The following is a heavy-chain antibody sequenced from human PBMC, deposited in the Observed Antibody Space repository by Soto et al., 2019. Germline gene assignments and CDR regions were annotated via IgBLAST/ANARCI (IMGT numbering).Heavy chain of an antibody. J-gene: IGHJ4*02. CDR3: ARVWFSDSSAYYHPPDS. CDR2: IYPGDSDT. Sequence: GEALKISCKGSGYSVTSYWLAWVRQMPGKGLEWMGIIYPGDSDTRYSPSFQGQVTISADKSISTAYLQWSSLKTSDTAMYYCARVWFSDSSAYYHPPDSWGQGTLVTVSS. D-gene: IGHD3-22*01. V-gene: IGHV5-51*01. CDR1: GYSVTSYW.